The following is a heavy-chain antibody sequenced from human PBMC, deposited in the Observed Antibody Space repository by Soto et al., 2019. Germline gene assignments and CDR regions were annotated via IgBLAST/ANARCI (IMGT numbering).Heavy chain of an antibody. CDR1: GYTFTSYY. CDR3: ASSWGAMAALDY. Sequence: ASVKVSCKASGYTFTSYYMHWVRRAPGQGLEWMGIINPSGGSTSYAQKFQGRVTMTRDTSTSTVYMELSSLRSEDTAVYYCASSWGAMAALDYWGQGTLVTVSS. V-gene: IGHV1-46*01. J-gene: IGHJ4*02. CDR2: INPSGGST. D-gene: IGHD5-18*01.